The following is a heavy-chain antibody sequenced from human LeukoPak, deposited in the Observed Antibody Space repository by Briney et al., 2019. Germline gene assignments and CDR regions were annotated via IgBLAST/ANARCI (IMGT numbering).Heavy chain of an antibody. CDR1: GDSVTSSNYY. V-gene: IGHV4-39*01. J-gene: IGHJ4*02. CDR3: ARHVSGTHHE. D-gene: IGHD1-1*01. CDR2: IYYSGYT. Sequence: SETLSLTCTVSGDSVTSSNYYWGWIRQPRGKGLDWIGTIYYSGYTYYNPSLKSPVTISVDTSKNQFSMKLSSVTAADTAVYYCARHVSGTHHEWGQGTLVIVSS.